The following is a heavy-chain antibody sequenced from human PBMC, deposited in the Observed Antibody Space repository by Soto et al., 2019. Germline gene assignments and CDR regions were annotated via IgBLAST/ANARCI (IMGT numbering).Heavy chain of an antibody. J-gene: IGHJ4*02. CDR2: IIPIIGTA. Sequence: SVKVSCKASGGTFSSYAISWVRQAPGQGLEWMGGIIPIIGTANYAQKFQGRVTITGDASTSTAYMELSRLRSEDTAVYYCARDRGSNGWSFDYWGQGTLVTVSS. V-gene: IGHV1-69*13. CDR3: ARDRGSNGWSFDY. D-gene: IGHD6-19*01. CDR1: GGTFSSYA.